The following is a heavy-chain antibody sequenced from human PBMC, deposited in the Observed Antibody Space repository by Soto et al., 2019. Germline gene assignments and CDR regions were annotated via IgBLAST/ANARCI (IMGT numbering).Heavy chain of an antibody. J-gene: IGHJ4*02. Sequence: PGGSLRLSCAASGFTFSSYGMHWVRQAPGKGLEWVAVTWYDGSNKYYADSVKGRFTISRDNSKNTLYLQMNSLRAEDTAVYYCARGSPSIAAQEDYFDYWGQGTLVTVSS. CDR2: TWYDGSNK. CDR1: GFTFSSYG. D-gene: IGHD6-6*01. CDR3: ARGSPSIAAQEDYFDY. V-gene: IGHV3-33*01.